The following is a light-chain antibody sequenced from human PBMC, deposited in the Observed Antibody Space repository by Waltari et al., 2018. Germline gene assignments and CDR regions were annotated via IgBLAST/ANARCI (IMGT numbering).Light chain of an antibody. CDR2: ETS. V-gene: IGKV1-17*01. CDR1: QNIRTS. Sequence: DIQMTQSPSSLSASAGDRVTITCRASQNIRTSLNWYQQKPGKAPKRLIYETSTLISGVPSRFSGRGSGTDFTLIISSLQPEDFATYYCLQYNSSPYSFGQGTKVEIK. J-gene: IGKJ2*03. CDR3: LQYNSSPYS.